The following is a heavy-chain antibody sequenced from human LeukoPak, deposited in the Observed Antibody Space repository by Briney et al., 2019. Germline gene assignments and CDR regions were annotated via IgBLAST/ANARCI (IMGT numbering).Heavy chain of an antibody. CDR3: ATIKRGNIFGYFDF. J-gene: IGHJ4*02. D-gene: IGHD5-18*01. CDR2: MLDTVTT. Sequence: SEPLSLTCAVSGASMNTHYWSWIRQPPGKGLEWIGYMLDTVTTKDNPSLKSRFTLSADTSKNQFSLRLTSVTAADTAVDYCATIKRGNIFGYFDFWGQGIPVTVSS. CDR1: GASMNTHY. V-gene: IGHV4-59*11.